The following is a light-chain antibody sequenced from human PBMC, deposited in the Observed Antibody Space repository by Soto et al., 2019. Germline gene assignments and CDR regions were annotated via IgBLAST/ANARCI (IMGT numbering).Light chain of an antibody. CDR1: QSVSSY. J-gene: IGKJ5*01. CDR3: QQYNTWRAIT. Sequence: EVVLTQSPATLSVSPGESVTLSCRASQSVSSYVAWYQHKPGQAPRVLIYDTSTRAAGNSARFSGSGSETNFTRTISNIQSEDFAVYYCQQYNTWRAITFGQGTRLESK. CDR2: DTS. V-gene: IGKV3-15*01.